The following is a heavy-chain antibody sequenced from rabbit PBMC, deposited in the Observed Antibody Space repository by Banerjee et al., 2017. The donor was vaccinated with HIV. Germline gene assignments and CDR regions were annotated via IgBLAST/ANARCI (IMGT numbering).Heavy chain of an antibody. Sequence: QEQLEESGGGLVKPEGSLTLTCTASGFTISSSYWICWVRQAPGKGLEWIGCIYAGSSDSTYYASWAKGRFTISKTSSTTVTLQMTSLTAADTATYFCARDLAGVIGWNFGLWGQGTLVTVS. D-gene: IGHD4-1*01. J-gene: IGHJ3*01. V-gene: IGHV1S45*01. CDR3: ARDLAGVIGWNFGL. CDR1: GFTISSSYW. CDR2: IYAGSSDST.